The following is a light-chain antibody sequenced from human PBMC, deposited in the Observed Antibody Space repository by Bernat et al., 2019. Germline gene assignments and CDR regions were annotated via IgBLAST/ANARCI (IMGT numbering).Light chain of an antibody. Sequence: EIVLTQSPGTLSLSPGDRGTLPCRASQSVAGNYLAWYQLKPGQAPRLLLYGVFTRATGTPDRFSGSGSGTDFILTISRLEPEDVAVYYCQQYGESVTFGGGTKVEIK. CDR2: GVF. V-gene: IGKV3-20*01. J-gene: IGKJ4*01. CDR1: QSVAGNY. CDR3: QQYGESVT.